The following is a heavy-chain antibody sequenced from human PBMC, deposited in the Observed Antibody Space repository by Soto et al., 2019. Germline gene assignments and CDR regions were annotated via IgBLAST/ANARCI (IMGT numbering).Heavy chain of an antibody. V-gene: IGHV5-51*01. CDR1: GYRFSSYW. CDR3: ARQGSNGAYYYYGMDV. J-gene: IGHJ6*02. Sequence: PGESLKISCQGSGYRFSSYWIAWVRQMPGKGLEWMGIIYPGDSDTIYSPSFQGRVTFSVDKSTSTAYLQWSSLKASDTAMYYCARQGSNGAYYYYGMDVWGQGTTVTVSS. CDR2: IYPGDSDT. D-gene: IGHD2-8*01.